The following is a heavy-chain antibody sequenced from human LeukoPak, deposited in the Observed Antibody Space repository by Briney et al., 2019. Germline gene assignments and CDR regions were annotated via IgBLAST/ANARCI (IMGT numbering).Heavy chain of an antibody. Sequence: SETLSLPCTVSGGSFSSHYWSWIRQPPGKGLEWIGYISYIGSTNYNPSLKSRVTISVDTSKNQFSLKLSSVTAADTAVYYCARDPTTVTKGSDIWGQGTMVTVSS. CDR3: ARDPTTVTKGSDI. V-gene: IGHV4-59*11. J-gene: IGHJ3*02. CDR1: GGSFSSHY. D-gene: IGHD4-17*01. CDR2: ISYIGST.